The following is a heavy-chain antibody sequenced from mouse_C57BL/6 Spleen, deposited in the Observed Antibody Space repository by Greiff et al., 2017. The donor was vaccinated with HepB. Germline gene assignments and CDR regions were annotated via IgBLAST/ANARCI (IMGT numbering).Heavy chain of an antibody. CDR2: IDPSDSGT. D-gene: IGHD1-1*01. CDR1: GYTFTSYW. V-gene: IGHV1-52*01. Sequence: QVQLQQPGAELVRPGSSVKLSCKASGYTFTSYWMHWVKQRPIQGLEWIGNIDPSDSGTHYNQKFKDKATLTVDKSPSTAYMQLSSLTSEDSAVYYCARGDYGSSYGFAYWGQGTLVTVSA. CDR3: ARGDYGSSYGFAY. J-gene: IGHJ3*01.